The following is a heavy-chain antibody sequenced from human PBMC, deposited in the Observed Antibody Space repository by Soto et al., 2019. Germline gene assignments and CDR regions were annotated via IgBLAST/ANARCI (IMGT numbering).Heavy chain of an antibody. D-gene: IGHD3-22*01. CDR2: IYYTGVT. CDR3: ARSPLGGTMIVVVIPSYYYYGMDV. J-gene: IGHJ6*02. CDR1: GASLHIGGYY. Sequence: LSLTCTVSGASLHIGGYYWAWIRQNPGKGLEWIGYIYYTGVTYYNPSLGSRVNISVDTSKNQFSLELTSVTAADTAVYYCARSPLGGTMIVVVIPSYYYYGMDVWGQGTTVTVSS. V-gene: IGHV4-31*03.